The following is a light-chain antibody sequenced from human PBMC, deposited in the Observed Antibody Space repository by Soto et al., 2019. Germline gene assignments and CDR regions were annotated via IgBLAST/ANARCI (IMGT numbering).Light chain of an antibody. Sequence: ETVLTQSPGTLSLSPGERATLSCRASQSVSSSYLAWYQQKPGQAPRLLIYGASSRATGIPDRFSGSGSGTDFTLTISDVQPEDFALYYCHQRQSWPRTFGQGTKVDIK. CDR1: QSVSSSY. CDR2: GAS. CDR3: HQRQSWPRT. J-gene: IGKJ1*01. V-gene: IGKV3-20*01.